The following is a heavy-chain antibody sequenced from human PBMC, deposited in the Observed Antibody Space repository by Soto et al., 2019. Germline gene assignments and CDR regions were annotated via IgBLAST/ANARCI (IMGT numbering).Heavy chain of an antibody. CDR1: GFTFSNYW. CDR2: LNGDGTSK. D-gene: IGHD4-17*01. Sequence: EVQLVESGGDLVQPGGSLRLSCSASGFTFSNYWIHWVRHAPGKGLVYVSRLNGDGTSKNYADSVKGRFTISRDKAKNTVYLERHRMRVEDTAVYYCARATVTRTLDYWGQGTQVNVSS. J-gene: IGHJ4*02. V-gene: IGHV3-74*01. CDR3: ARATVTRTLDY.